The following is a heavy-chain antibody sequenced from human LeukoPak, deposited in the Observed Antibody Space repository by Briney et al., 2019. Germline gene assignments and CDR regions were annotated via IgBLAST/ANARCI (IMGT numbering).Heavy chain of an antibody. CDR1: GFTFSTFT. D-gene: IGHD4-23*01. CDR2: ISSGSSTI. CDR3: ARARYGGNWGELAY. V-gene: IGHV3-48*01. Sequence: PGGSLRLSCAASGFTFSTFTINWVRQAPGKGLEWISYISSGSSTIYYADSVKGRFTISRDNAKNSLYLQMNSLRAEDTAVYYCARARYGGNWGELAYWGQGTLVTVSS. J-gene: IGHJ4*02.